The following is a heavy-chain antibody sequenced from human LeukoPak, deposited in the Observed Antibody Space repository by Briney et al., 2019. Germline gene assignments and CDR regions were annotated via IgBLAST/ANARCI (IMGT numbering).Heavy chain of an antibody. Sequence: GGSLRLSCAASGFTVSSNYMSWVRQAPGKGLEWVSVIYSGGSTYYADSVKGRFTISRDNSKNTLYLQMNSLRAEDTAVYYCARAVDDYYYYMDVWGKGTTVTVSS. V-gene: IGHV3-53*01. CDR1: GFTVSSNY. J-gene: IGHJ6*03. CDR3: ARAVDDYYYYMDV. CDR2: IYSGGST.